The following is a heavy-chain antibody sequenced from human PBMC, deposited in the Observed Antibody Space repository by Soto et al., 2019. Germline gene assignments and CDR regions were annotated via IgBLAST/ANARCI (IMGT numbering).Heavy chain of an antibody. V-gene: IGHV4-31*03. CDR2: IYYSGST. D-gene: IGHD5-18*01. Sequence: PSETLSLTCTVSGGSISSGGYYWSWIRQHPGKGLEWIGYIYYSGSTYYNTSLKSRVTISVDTSKNQFSLKQSSVTAADTAVYYCARAYSYGYCNYWGQGTLVIVSS. CDR1: GGSISSGGYY. J-gene: IGHJ4*02. CDR3: ARAYSYGYCNY.